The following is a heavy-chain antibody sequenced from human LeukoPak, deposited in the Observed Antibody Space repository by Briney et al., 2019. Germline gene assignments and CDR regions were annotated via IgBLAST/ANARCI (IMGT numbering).Heavy chain of an antibody. D-gene: IGHD3-10*01. V-gene: IGHV4-31*03. CDR1: GGSISSGGYY. CDR3: ARGLWFGEPLDS. J-gene: IGHJ4*02. CDR2: IFYSGST. Sequence: SQTLSLTCTVSGGSISSGGYYWNWIRQHPGKGLEWIGFIFYSGSTYYNPSLKSRVVISVDTSKTQFSLQLSSVTAADTAVYYCARGLWFGEPLDSWGQGTRVTVSS.